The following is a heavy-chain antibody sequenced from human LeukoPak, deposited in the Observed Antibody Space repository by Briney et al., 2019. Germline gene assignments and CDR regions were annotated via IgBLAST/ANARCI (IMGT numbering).Heavy chain of an antibody. D-gene: IGHD6-19*01. V-gene: IGHV4-4*02. J-gene: IGHJ5*02. CDR1: GGSISSSNW. Sequence: SETLSLTCAVSGGSISSSNWWSWVRQPPGKGLKWIGEIYHSGSTNYNPSLKSRVTISVDKSKNQFSLKLSSVTAADTAVYYCARGSYSSGWYVWFDPWGQGTLVTVSS. CDR3: ARGSYSSGWYVWFDP. CDR2: IYHSGST.